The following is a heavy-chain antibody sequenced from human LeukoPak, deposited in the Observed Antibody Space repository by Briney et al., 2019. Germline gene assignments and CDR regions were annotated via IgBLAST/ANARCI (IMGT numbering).Heavy chain of an antibody. V-gene: IGHV3-23*01. D-gene: IGHD2-2*01. CDR2: ISGSGGST. J-gene: IGHJ5*02. CDR3: AKTRVVPAAGFDP. Sequence: RGSLRLSCAASGFTSTSYAMSWVRPPPGKPLASASPISGSGGSTYYADSVKGRFTISRDNSKNTLYLQMNSLRAEDTAVYYCAKTRVVPAAGFDPWGQGTLVTVSS. CDR1: GFTSTSYA.